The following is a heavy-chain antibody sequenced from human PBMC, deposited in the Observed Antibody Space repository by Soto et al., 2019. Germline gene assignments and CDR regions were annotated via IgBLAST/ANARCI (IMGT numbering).Heavy chain of an antibody. D-gene: IGHD1-1*01. CDR1: GFSFSDYP. Sequence: EVQVVESGGGLVQPGRSLRLSCSVSGFSFSDYPMSWFRQAPGKGLEWVAYIRTAAYGATTEYAASLKARFTISRDESESIASLQINSLKIEDTAVYYCTRVPRLSGDAFDIWGQGTVVTVSS. V-gene: IGHV3-49*03. CDR2: IRTAAYGATT. J-gene: IGHJ3*02. CDR3: TRVPRLSGDAFDI.